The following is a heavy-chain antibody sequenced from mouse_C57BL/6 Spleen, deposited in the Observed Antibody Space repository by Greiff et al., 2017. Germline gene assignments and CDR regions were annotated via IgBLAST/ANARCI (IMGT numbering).Heavy chain of an antibody. CDR2: ISSGSSTI. D-gene: IGHD2-2*01. V-gene: IGHV5-17*01. CDR3: ARPGGYRYARDY. J-gene: IGHJ4*01. Sequence: EVKVVESGGGLVKPGGSLKLSCAASGFTFSDYGMHWVRQAPEKGLEWVAYISSGSSTIYYADTVKGRFTISRDNAKNTLFLQMTSLRSEDTAMYYCARPGGYRYARDYWGQGTSVTVAS. CDR1: GFTFSDYG.